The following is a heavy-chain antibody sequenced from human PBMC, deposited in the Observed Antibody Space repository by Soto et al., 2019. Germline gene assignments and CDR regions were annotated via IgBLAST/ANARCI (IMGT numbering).Heavy chain of an antibody. CDR3: ARPDGLAYCGGDCWGDAFDI. J-gene: IGHJ3*02. V-gene: IGHV1-3*01. CDR1: GGTFSSYT. Sequence: ASVKVSCKASGGTFSSYTISWVRQAPGQRLEWMGWINAGNGNTKYSQKFQGRVTITRDTSASTAYMELSSLRSEDTAAYYCARPDGLAYCGGDCWGDAFDIWGQGTMVTVSS. D-gene: IGHD2-21*02. CDR2: INAGNGNT.